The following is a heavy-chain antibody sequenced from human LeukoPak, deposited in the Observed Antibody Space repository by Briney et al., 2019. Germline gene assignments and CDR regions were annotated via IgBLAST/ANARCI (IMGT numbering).Heavy chain of an antibody. CDR3: VGGSLGY. CDR1: GYTFITSS. J-gene: IGHJ4*02. Sequence: GASVKVSCKTLGYTFITSSIYWVRQAPGQRLEWLGWTTVASGNTRYSENLQGRVTLTRDTSANTAYMELHNLKFEDTAVYYCVGGSLGYWGRGTLVTVSP. CDR2: TTVASGNT. V-gene: IGHV1-3*01.